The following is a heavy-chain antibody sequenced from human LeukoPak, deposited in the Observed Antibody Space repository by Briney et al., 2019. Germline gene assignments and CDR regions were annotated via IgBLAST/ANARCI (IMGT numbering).Heavy chain of an antibody. Sequence: PGGSLRLSCAASGFTFDDYAMHWVRQAPGKGLEWVSGISWNSGSIGYADSVKGRFTISRDNAKNSLYLQMNSLRAEDMALYYRAKAALAGTGFDFWGQGTLVTVSS. CDR2: ISWNSGSI. J-gene: IGHJ4*02. CDR1: GFTFDDYA. CDR3: AKAALAGTGFDF. D-gene: IGHD6-19*01. V-gene: IGHV3-9*03.